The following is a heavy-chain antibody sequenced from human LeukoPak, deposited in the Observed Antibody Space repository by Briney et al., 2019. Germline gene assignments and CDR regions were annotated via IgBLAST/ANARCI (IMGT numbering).Heavy chain of an antibody. J-gene: IGHJ6*03. D-gene: IGHD1-26*01. V-gene: IGHV4-59*12. Sequence: SETLSLTCTVSGGSISSYYWSWIRQPPGKGLEWIGYIYYSGSTNYNPSLKSRVTISVDTSKNQFSLKLSSVTAADTAVYYCARGRDSGLYLSSYYYYYMDVWGKGTTVPVSS. CDR3: ARGRDSGLYLSSYYYYYMDV. CDR2: IYYSGST. CDR1: GGSISSYY.